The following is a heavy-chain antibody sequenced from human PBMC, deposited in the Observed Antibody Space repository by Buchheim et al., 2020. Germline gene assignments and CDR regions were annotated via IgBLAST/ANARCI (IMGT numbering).Heavy chain of an antibody. J-gene: IGHJ6*02. Sequence: EVQLVESGGGLVKPGGSLRLSCAASGFTFSSYSMNWVRQAPGKGLEWVTSISSSSSYIYYADSVKGRFTISRDNAKNSRELQMNSLRAEDTAVYYCARASGTNGYYYGMDVWGQGTT. V-gene: IGHV3-21*01. CDR2: ISSSSSYI. CDR1: GFTFSSYS. CDR3: ARASGTNGYYYGMDV. D-gene: IGHD3-10*01.